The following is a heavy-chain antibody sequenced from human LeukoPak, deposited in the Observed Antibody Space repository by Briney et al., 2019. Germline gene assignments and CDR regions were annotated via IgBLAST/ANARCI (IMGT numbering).Heavy chain of an antibody. V-gene: IGHV3-23*01. CDR3: AKDAEGPLDY. CDR2: LSDGGRST. D-gene: IGHD1-14*01. CDR1: GFTFSSYG. J-gene: IGHJ4*02. Sequence: GGSLRLSCAASGFTFSSYGMSWGRQAPGKGLEWVSALSDGGRSTYYADSVKGRFTISRDNSKNTLYLQMNSLRGEDTAVYYCAKDAEGPLDYWGQGTLVTVSS.